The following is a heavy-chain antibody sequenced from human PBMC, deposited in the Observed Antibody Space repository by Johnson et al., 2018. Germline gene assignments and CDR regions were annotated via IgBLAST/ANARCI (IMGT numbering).Heavy chain of an antibody. CDR1: GGSISNYY. CDR3: ASPGYHCDGSVYRGAFDI. Sequence: QVQLQESGPGLVKPSETLSLTCTVSGGSISNYYWSWIRQPPGKGLEWIGYIYYSGSTNYNPSLKSRVTISVDTAKNQFSLKLSSVTAADTAVYYCASPGYHCDGSVYRGAFDIWGQGTMVTVSS. CDR2: IYYSGST. J-gene: IGHJ3*02. V-gene: IGHV4-59*01. D-gene: IGHD3-22*01.